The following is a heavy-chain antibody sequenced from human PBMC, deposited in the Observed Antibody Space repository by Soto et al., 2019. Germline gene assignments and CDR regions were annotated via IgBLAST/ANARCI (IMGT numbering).Heavy chain of an antibody. CDR1: GGTFSSYA. CDR3: ARDGYYYDSSADGQGAFDI. CDR2: IIPIFGTA. V-gene: IGHV1-69*13. D-gene: IGHD3-22*01. J-gene: IGHJ3*02. Sequence: GASVKVSCKASGGTFSSYAISWVRQAPGQGIEWMGGIIPIFGTANYAQKFQGRVTITADESTSTAYMELSSLRSEDTAVYYCARDGYYYDSSADGQGAFDIWGQGTMVTVSS.